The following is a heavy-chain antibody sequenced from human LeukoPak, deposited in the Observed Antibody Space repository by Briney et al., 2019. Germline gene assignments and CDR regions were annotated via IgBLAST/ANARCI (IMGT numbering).Heavy chain of an antibody. CDR1: GYTISSDYY. CDR3: ARQVPQCLFLDDTFDI. CDR2: IYNSGST. Sequence: SATLSLTCAASGYTISSDYYRCWLRPPAVRVQWMSGSIYNSGSTYYNPSFKSRDTITTDTSTNQFSMKLSCLSAEDTAVYYVARQVPQCLFLDDTFDIWGQGTMVTVSS. J-gene: IGHJ3*02. V-gene: IGHV4-38-2*01. D-gene: IGHD3/OR15-3a*01.